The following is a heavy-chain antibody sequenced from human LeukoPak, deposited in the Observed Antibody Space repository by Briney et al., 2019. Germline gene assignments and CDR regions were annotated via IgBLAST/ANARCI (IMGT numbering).Heavy chain of an antibody. CDR1: KFAFSSYA. D-gene: IGHD2-15*01. J-gene: IGHJ6*02. V-gene: IGHV3-23*01. CDR3: AIDIVVVVAATRDYYYGMDV. CDR2: ISGGGGNT. Sequence: GGSLRLSCAASKFAFSSYAMSWVRQAPGKGLEWVSAISGGGGNTYYADSVKGRFTISRDNAKNMLYLQVNSLRAEDTAVYYCAIDIVVVVAATRDYYYGMDVWGQGTTVTVSS.